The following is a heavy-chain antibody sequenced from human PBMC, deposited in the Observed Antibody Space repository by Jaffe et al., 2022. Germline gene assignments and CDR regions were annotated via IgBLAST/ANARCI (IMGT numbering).Heavy chain of an antibody. CDR1: GYTFTGYY. D-gene: IGHD6-19*01. CDR3: ARQEGEQWLVPYYFDY. V-gene: IGHV1-2*06. J-gene: IGHJ4*02. Sequence: QVQLVQSGAEVKKPGASVKVSCKASGYTFTGYYMHWVRQAPGQGLEWMGRINPNSGGTNYAQKFQGRVTMTRDTSISTAYMELSRLRSDDTAVYYCARQEGEQWLVPYYFDYWGQGTLVTVSS. CDR2: INPNSGGT.